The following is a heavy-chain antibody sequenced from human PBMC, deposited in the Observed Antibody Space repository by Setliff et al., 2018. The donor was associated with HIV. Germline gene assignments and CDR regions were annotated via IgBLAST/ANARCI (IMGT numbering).Heavy chain of an antibody. D-gene: IGHD5-12*01. CDR1: GYSISGGYY. CDR2: IYHSGST. Sequence: KPSETLSLTCAVSGYSISGGYYWGWIRQPPGKGLEWIGSIYHSGSTYYNPSLKSRVTISVDTSKNQFSLKLSSVTAADTAVYYCARMYSGYDWSPAGARTRYFDYWGQGTLVTVSS. V-gene: IGHV4-38-2*01. J-gene: IGHJ4*02. CDR3: ARMYSGYDWSPAGARTRYFDY.